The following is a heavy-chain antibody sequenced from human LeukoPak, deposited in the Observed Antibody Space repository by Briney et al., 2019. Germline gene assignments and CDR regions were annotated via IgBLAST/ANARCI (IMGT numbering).Heavy chain of an antibody. D-gene: IGHD6-19*01. V-gene: IGHV3-21*01. CDR1: XXTFSSYS. CDR2: ISSSSSYI. Sequence: PGGSLRXXXXXXXXTFSSYSMNWVRQAPGKGLEWVSSISSSSSYIYYADSVKGRFTISRDNAKNSLYLQMNSLRAEDTAVYYCARDSGQWLVSNFQHWGQGTLVTVSS. J-gene: IGHJ1*01. CDR3: ARDSGQWLVSNFQH.